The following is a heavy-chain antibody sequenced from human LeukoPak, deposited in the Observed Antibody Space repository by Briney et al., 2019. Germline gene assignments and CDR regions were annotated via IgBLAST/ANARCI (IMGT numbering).Heavy chain of an antibody. J-gene: IGHJ3*02. V-gene: IGHV3-53*01. CDR2: IYSDGST. Sequence: GGSLRLSCAASGFTVRSNYMSWVRQAPGKGLEWVSEIYSDGSTYYAASVKGRFSISRDNSKNTVYLQMNSLRAEDTAVYYYASELREPCVFDISGQGTLVTVSS. CDR3: ASELREPCVFDI. D-gene: IGHD2-15*01. CDR1: GFTVRSNY.